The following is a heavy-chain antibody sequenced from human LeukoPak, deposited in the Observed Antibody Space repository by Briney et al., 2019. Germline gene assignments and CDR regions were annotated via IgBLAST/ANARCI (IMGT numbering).Heavy chain of an antibody. CDR2: IYYSGST. J-gene: IGHJ5*02. CDR1: GGSISSYY. D-gene: IGHD2-2*01. V-gene: IGHV4-59*01. Sequence: PSETLSLTCTVPGGSISSYYWSWVRQPPGKGLEWIGYIYYSGSTNYNPSLKSRVTITVDTSNNQFSLKLSSVTAADTALYYCARGLVVVPAAVRGVWFDPWGQGTLVTVSS. CDR3: ARGLVVVPAAVRGVWFDP.